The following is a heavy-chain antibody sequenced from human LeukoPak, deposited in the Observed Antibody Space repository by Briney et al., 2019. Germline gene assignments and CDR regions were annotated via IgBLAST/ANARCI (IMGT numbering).Heavy chain of an antibody. CDR2: ISGSGGST. D-gene: IGHD5-12*01. CDR3: AGSNGYSGELDY. J-gene: IGHJ4*02. CDR1: GFTFSSYA. V-gene: IGHV3-23*01. Sequence: GGSLRLSCAASGFTFSSYAMSWVRQAPGKGLEWVSAISGSGGSTYYADSVKGRFTISRDNSKNTLYLQMNSLRAEDTAVYYCAGSNGYSGELDYWGQGTLVTVSS.